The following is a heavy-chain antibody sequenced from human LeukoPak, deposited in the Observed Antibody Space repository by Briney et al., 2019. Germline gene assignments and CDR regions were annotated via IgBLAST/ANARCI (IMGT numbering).Heavy chain of an antibody. V-gene: IGHV4-39*07. D-gene: IGHD3-22*01. CDR2: IYYSGST. Sequence: SETLSLTCTVSGGSISSSSYYWGWIRQPPGKGLEWIGSIYYSGSTYYNPSLKSRVTISVDTSKNQFSLKLSSVTAADTAVYYCARGRYFYYDSSGFNFDYWGQGTLVTVSS. CDR3: ARGRYFYYDSSGFNFDY. J-gene: IGHJ4*02. CDR1: GGSISSSSYY.